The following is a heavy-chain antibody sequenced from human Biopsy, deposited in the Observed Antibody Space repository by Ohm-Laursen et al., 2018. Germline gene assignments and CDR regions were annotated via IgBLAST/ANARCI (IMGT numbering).Heavy chain of an antibody. CDR1: GVSINGGRYY. CDR3: ARQEFATSPLDY. V-gene: IGHV4-39*01. Sequence: SDTLSLTCSVSGVSINGGRYYWNWIRHHPGKGLEWIGNIFYSANTYYNPSLKSRVTISADRSKNQFSLKLTSVTAADTAMYYCARQEFATSPLDYWGQGSLVTVSS. CDR2: IFYSANT. D-gene: IGHD3-10*01. J-gene: IGHJ4*02.